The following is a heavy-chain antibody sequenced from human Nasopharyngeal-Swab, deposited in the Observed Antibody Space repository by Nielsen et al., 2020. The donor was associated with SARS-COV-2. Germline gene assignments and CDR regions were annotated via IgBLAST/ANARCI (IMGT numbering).Heavy chain of an antibody. Sequence: SETLSLTCAVSGDSISSDAYSWNWIRQQPGKGLEWIGYIFHSGTTYYTPSLKSRVTISIDRSKTQFSLNLTSAAAADTSVYYCARDRVFNYGHTGWFDPWGQGTLVTVSS. V-gene: IGHV4-30-2*01. D-gene: IGHD3-10*01. J-gene: IGHJ5*02. CDR3: ARDRVFNYGHTGWFDP. CDR2: IFHSGTT. CDR1: GDSISSDAYS.